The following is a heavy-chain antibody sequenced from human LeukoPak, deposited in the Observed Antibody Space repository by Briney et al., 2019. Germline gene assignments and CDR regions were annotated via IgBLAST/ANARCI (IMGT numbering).Heavy chain of an antibody. CDR2: IYSSGST. CDR1: GVSMTGYD. J-gene: IGHJ4*01. CDR3: APRPADGSWYGVFDF. V-gene: IGHV4-59*01. D-gene: IGHD3-10*01. Sequence: SETLSLICSVSGVSMTGYDWSWIRQAPGKAPEWIGYIYSSGSTNYNPSLNSRVTMSLDASENQFSLKLTFVTAADTAVYYCAPRPADGSWYGVFDFWSRGTLVTVSS.